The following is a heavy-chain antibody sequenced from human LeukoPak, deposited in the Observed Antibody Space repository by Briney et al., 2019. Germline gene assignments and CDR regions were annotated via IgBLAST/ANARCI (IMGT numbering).Heavy chain of an antibody. CDR3: ARGGKNWFDP. Sequence: PSQTLSLTCTVSGGSISSGGYYWSWIRQPAGKGLEWIGRIYTSGSTNYNPSLKSRVTISVDTSKNQFSLKLSSVTAADTAVYYCARGGKNWFDPWGQGTLVTVSS. J-gene: IGHJ5*02. CDR1: GGSISSGGYY. V-gene: IGHV4-61*02. CDR2: IYTSGST.